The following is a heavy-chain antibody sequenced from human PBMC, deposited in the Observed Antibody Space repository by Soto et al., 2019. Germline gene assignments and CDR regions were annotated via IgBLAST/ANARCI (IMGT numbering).Heavy chain of an antibody. CDR2: ISGSGSTI. CDR1: GFTFSSYE. Sequence: GSLRLSCAASGFTFSSYEMNWVRQAPGKGLEWVSYISGSGSTIYYADSVKGRFTISRDNAKNSLYLQMNSLRAEDTAVYYCAREHYDFWSGRSYSMDVWGQGTTVTVSS. J-gene: IGHJ6*02. CDR3: AREHYDFWSGRSYSMDV. D-gene: IGHD3-3*01. V-gene: IGHV3-48*03.